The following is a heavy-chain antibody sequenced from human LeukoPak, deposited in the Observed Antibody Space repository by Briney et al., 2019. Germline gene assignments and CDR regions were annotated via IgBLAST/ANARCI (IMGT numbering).Heavy chain of an antibody. D-gene: IGHD2-2*02. Sequence: SQTLSLTCTVSGGSISSGGYYWSWIRQPPGKGLEWIGYIYHSGSTYYNPSLKSRVTISVDRSKNQFSLKLSSVTAADTAVYYCASRYFCSSTSCYTFDYWGQGTLVTVSS. CDR3: ASRYFCSSTSCYTFDY. CDR2: IYHSGST. CDR1: GGSISSGGYY. J-gene: IGHJ4*02. V-gene: IGHV4-30-2*01.